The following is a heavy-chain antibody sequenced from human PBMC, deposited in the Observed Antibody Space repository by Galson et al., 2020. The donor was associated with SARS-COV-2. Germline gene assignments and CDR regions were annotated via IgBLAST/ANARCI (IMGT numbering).Heavy chain of an antibody. J-gene: IGHJ5*02. CDR3: ARVGREPWRWFDP. Sequence: SQTLSPTCAISGDSVSTNTAAWIWIRQSPSRGLEWLGRTYYRSKWYTDYALSVRSRISINPDTSKNQFSLQLNSVTPEDTAVYYCARVGREPWRWFDPWGQGTLVTVSS. V-gene: IGHV6-1*01. D-gene: IGHD1-26*01. CDR1: GDSVSTNTAA. CDR2: TYYRSKWYT.